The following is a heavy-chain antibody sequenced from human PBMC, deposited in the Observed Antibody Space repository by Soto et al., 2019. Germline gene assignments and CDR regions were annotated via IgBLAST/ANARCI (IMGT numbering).Heavy chain of an antibody. Sequence: SETLSLTCAVYGGSFSGYYWSRIRQPPGKGLEWIGEINHSGSTNYNPSLKSRVTISVDTSKNQLSLKLSSVTAADTAVYYCARGGRLGYYFGVLSQYNWFDPWGQGTLVTVSS. CDR2: INHSGST. V-gene: IGHV4-34*01. CDR1: GGSFSGYY. D-gene: IGHD3-3*01. CDR3: ARGGRLGYYFGVLSQYNWFDP. J-gene: IGHJ5*02.